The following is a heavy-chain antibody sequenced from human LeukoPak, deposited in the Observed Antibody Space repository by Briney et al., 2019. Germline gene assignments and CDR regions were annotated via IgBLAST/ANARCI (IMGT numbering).Heavy chain of an antibody. CDR1: GFTFSSYS. D-gene: IGHD3-22*01. Sequence: PGGSLRLSCAASGFTFSSYSMNWVRQAPGKGLEWVSSISSSSSYIYYADSVKGRFTISRDNAKNSLYLQMNSLRAEDTAVYYCARGRMKPRDYYDSSGYYLEGYWGQGTLVTVSS. CDR3: ARGRMKPRDYYDSSGYYLEGY. J-gene: IGHJ4*02. V-gene: IGHV3-21*01. CDR2: ISSSSSYI.